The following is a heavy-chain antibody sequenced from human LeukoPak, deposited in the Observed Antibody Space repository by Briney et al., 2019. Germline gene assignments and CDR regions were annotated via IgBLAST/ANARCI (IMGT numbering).Heavy chain of an antibody. CDR2: ISSSGSTI. Sequence: PGGSLRLSCAASGFTFSDYYMSWIRQAPGKGLEWVSYISSSGSTIYYADSVKGRFTISRDNAKNSLYLQMNSLRAEDTAVYYCAREKYCSSTSCYKVYGMDVWGQGTTVTVSS. J-gene: IGHJ6*02. CDR1: GFTFSDYY. D-gene: IGHD2-2*02. V-gene: IGHV3-11*01. CDR3: AREKYCSSTSCYKVYGMDV.